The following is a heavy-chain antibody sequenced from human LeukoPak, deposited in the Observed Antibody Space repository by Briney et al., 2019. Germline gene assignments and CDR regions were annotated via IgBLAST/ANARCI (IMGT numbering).Heavy chain of an antibody. CDR3: ANPFSSGADSDY. CDR1: GFPFSRYY. V-gene: IGHV3-30*02. CDR2: IRYDGSDK. D-gene: IGHD7-27*01. J-gene: IGHJ4*02. Sequence: GGALRLSWAAAGFPFSRYYIDWVRQAPGKGLEGVAFIRYDGSDKYYADSVKGRFTISRDNSKNTLYLQMNSLRAEDTAVYYCANPFSSGADSDYWGQGTLVTVSS.